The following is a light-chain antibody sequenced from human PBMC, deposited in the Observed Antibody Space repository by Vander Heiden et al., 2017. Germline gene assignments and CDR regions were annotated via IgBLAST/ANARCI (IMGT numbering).Light chain of an antibody. Sequence: QSVLTPPPSVSGAPGHRVTISCTGSSSNIGAGYDVNWYQQRPGTAPKLLIYGNSNRLSGVPDRFSGSKSGTSASPAITGLQAEDEADYYCQSYDSSLSGSVVFGGGTKLTVL. J-gene: IGLJ2*01. CDR1: SSNIGAGYD. V-gene: IGLV1-40*01. CDR2: GNS. CDR3: QSYDSSLSGSVV.